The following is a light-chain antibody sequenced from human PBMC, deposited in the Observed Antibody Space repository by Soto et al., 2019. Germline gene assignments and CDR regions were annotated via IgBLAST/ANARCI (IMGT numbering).Light chain of an antibody. Sequence: ALTQPASVSGSPGQSITLSCTGTSSDVGSYNLVSWYQQHPGKAPKLMIYEVSKRPSGVSNRFSGSKSGNTASLTISGLQAEDEADYYCCSYAGSSTFVVFGGGTKVTVL. V-gene: IGLV2-23*02. CDR1: SSDVGSYNL. CDR3: CSYAGSSTFVV. J-gene: IGLJ2*01. CDR2: EVS.